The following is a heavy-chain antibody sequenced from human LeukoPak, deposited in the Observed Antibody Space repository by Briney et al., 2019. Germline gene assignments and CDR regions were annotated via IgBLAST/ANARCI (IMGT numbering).Heavy chain of an antibody. CDR1: GFALSSHW. Sequence: GGSLRLSCAASGFALSSHWRTWVRQVPGRGPEWVANVNRDGSETYYLDSVKGRFTISKDNAKNSLYLQMNSLRAEDTALYHCARNNGMDVWGQGTTVIVSS. V-gene: IGHV3-7*03. CDR3: ARNNGMDV. J-gene: IGHJ6*02. CDR2: VNRDGSET.